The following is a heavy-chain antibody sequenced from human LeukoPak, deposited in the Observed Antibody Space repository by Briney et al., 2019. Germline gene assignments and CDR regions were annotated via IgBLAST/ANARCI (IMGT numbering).Heavy chain of an antibody. CDR1: GGSISSHY. V-gene: IGHV4-4*07. CDR2: IYTSGST. J-gene: IGHJ2*01. Sequence: KPSETLSLTCTVSGGSISSHYWSWIRQPAGKGLEWIGRIYTSGSTNYNPSLKSRVTMSVDTSKNQFSLKLSSVTAADTAVYYCARDRCSSTSCYWYFDLWGRGTLVTVSS. D-gene: IGHD2-2*01. CDR3: ARDRCSSTSCYWYFDL.